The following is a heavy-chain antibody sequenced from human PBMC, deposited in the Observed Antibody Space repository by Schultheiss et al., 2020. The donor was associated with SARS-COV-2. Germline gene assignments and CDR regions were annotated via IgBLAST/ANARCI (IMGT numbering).Heavy chain of an antibody. D-gene: IGHD3-9*01. CDR2: IYYSGST. Sequence: SQTLSLTCTVSGGSISSYYWSWIRQPPGKGLEWIGYIYYSGSTNYNPSLKSRVTISVDTSKNQFSLKLSSVTAADTAVYYCARGDYDILTGWGQGTLVTVSS. CDR1: GGSISSYY. J-gene: IGHJ4*02. V-gene: IGHV4-59*12. CDR3: ARGDYDILTG.